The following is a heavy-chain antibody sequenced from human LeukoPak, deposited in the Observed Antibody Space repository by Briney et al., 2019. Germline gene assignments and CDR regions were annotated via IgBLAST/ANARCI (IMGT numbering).Heavy chain of an antibody. V-gene: IGHV1-46*01. CDR1: GYTFTSYD. CDR2: INPSGSIA. D-gene: IGHD5-24*01. Sequence: ASVKVSCKASGYTFTSYDINWMRQAPGQGLEWVGLINPSGSIAWSAQKFQGRLTMTRDLSTTTDYMELSSLRSEDTAVYYCARDNSLEDMAWWFDPWGQGTLVIVSS. J-gene: IGHJ5*02. CDR3: ARDNSLEDMAWWFDP.